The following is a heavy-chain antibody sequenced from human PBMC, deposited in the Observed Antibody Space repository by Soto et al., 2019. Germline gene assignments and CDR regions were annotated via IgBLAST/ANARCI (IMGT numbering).Heavy chain of an antibody. Sequence: GTLSLTCAVSGDSVSSSSCWSWVRQAPGKGLEWIGEIYHSGTFNYNPSLASRVSVSVDKSRNQLSLNLKSVTAADTAVYYCVRSVPAATWQYSGMDVWGQGTTVTVSS. J-gene: IGHJ6*02. V-gene: IGHV4-4*02. D-gene: IGHD2-2*01. CDR2: IYHSGTF. CDR1: GDSVSSSSC. CDR3: VRSVPAATWQYSGMDV.